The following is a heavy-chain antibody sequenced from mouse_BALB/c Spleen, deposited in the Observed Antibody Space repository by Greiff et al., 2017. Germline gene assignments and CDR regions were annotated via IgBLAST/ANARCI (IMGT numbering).Heavy chain of an antibody. Sequence: VQLQQSGAELVRPGASVTLSCKASGYTFTDYEMHWVKQTPVHGLEWIGAIDPETGGTAYNQKFKGKATLTADKSSSTAYMELRSLTSEDSAVYYCTRGELGVGAFFAYWGQGTLVTVSA. CDR1: GYTFTDYE. D-gene: IGHD4-1*01. CDR2: IDPETGGT. V-gene: IGHV1-15*01. J-gene: IGHJ3*01. CDR3: TRGELGVGAFFAY.